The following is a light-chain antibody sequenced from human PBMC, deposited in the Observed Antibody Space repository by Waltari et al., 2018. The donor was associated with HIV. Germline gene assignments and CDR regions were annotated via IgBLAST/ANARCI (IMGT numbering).Light chain of an antibody. J-gene: IGLJ2*01. V-gene: IGLV2-14*01. CDR2: GVS. CDR1: SSDIGGYEY. Sequence: QSALTQPASVSGSPGQSITISCTGTSSDIGGYEYVSWYQQHPGKAPKLLIYGVSSRPSGVSNRFSGSRSGNTASLTISGLQADDEAHYYCSAYTTYSPLAVFGGGTKLTVL. CDR3: SAYTTYSPLAV.